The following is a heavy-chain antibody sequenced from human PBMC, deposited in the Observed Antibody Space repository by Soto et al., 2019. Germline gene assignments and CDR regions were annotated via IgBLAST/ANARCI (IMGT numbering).Heavy chain of an antibody. CDR1: GYTFSSYG. CDR3: AVLRFLEWLPQDAFDI. Sequence: QVPLVQSGAEVKKPGASVKVSCKASGYTFSSYGISWVRQAPGQGLEWMGWISANNGNTNYAQKFQDRITMTTDTSTSTADMEVRSLRSDDTAVYYCAVLRFLEWLPQDAFDIWGQGTMVTVSS. CDR2: ISANNGNT. D-gene: IGHD3-3*01. J-gene: IGHJ3*02. V-gene: IGHV1-18*01.